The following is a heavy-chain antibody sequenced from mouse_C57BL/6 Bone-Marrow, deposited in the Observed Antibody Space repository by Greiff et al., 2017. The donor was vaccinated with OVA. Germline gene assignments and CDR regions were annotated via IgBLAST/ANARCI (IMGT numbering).Heavy chain of an antibody. V-gene: IGHV1-74*01. CDR3: EIIRRWLPTGYFDV. Sequence: QVQLQQPGAELVKPGASVKLSCKASGYTFTSYWMHWVKQRPGQGLEWIGRIHPSDSDTNYNQKFKGKATLTVDKSSSTAYIQLSSLTSEDSAVYYYEIIRRWLPTGYFDVWGTGTTVTVSS. D-gene: IGHD2-3*01. CDR2: IHPSDSDT. J-gene: IGHJ1*03. CDR1: GYTFTSYW.